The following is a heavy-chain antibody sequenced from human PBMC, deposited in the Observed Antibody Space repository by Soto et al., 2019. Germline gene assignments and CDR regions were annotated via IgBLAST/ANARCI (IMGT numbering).Heavy chain of an antibody. D-gene: IGHD3-16*01. CDR1: GFTFISYS. J-gene: IGHJ6*02. CDR3: AREGERGMDV. Sequence: LRLSFAASGFTFISYSMNWVRQAPGKGLEWVSSISSSSSYIYYADSVKGRFTISRDNAKNSLYLQMNSLRAEDTAVYYCAREGERGMDVWGQGTTVTVSS. V-gene: IGHV3-21*01. CDR2: ISSSSSYI.